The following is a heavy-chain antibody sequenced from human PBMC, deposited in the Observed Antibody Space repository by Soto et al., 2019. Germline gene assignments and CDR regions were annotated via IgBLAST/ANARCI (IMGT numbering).Heavy chain of an antibody. CDR2: VSHDGNNQ. CDR3: ARDGATQMWRTWYFDL. CDR1: GFTFSNYA. J-gene: IGHJ2*01. V-gene: IGHV3-30-3*01. D-gene: IGHD2-21*01. Sequence: QVQLVESGGGVVQPGRSLRLSCAVSGFTFSNYAMHWVRQAPGKGLEWVAIVSHDGNNQYYADSAKGRFTISRDNSENTLYLQMNSLRAEDTAVFYCARDGATQMWRTWYFDLWGRGTLVTVSS.